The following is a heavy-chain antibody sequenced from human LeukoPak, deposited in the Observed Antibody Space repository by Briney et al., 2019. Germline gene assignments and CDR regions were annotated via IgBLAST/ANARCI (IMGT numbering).Heavy chain of an antibody. D-gene: IGHD6-13*01. CDR1: GFTFSSYA. CDR2: ISYDGSNK. Sequence: GGSLRLSCAASGFTFSSYAMHWVRQAPGKGLEWVAVISYDGSNKYYAGSVKGRFTISRDNSKNTLYLQINSLRAEDTAVYYCARDGGVYSSSSNFDYWGQGTLVTVSS. J-gene: IGHJ4*02. CDR3: ARDGGVYSSSSNFDY. V-gene: IGHV3-30-3*01.